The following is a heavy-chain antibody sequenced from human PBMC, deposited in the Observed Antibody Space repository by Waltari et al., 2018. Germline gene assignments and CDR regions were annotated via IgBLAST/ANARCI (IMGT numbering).Heavy chain of an antibody. CDR3: ARDGDYSGSGSFDY. Sequence: QVQLVQSGAEVKKPGASVKVSCKASGYIFSSYDINWVRQAPGPGLEWVGWMNPKSGNVGYAQKFQDRLTITRSTSTSTAYMELSSLTSEDTAVYYCARDGDYSGSGSFDYWGQGTLVTVSS. J-gene: IGHJ4*02. CDR2: MNPKSGNV. CDR1: GYIFSSYD. V-gene: IGHV1-8*03. D-gene: IGHD3-10*01.